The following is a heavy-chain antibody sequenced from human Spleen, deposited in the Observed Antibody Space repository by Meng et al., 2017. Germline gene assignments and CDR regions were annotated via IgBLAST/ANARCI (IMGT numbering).Heavy chain of an antibody. Sequence: QVQLLQSGHEVKKPGAAVKVSCKASGYTFTDFYIHWGRQAPGQGLEWMGWINPNTGGTKYAQKFQGRVTMTRDTSISTAYMELSSLRPDDTAVYYCAREAYRSGWSHFDPWGQGTLVTVSS. CDR2: INPNTGGT. J-gene: IGHJ5*02. V-gene: IGHV1-2*02. CDR3: AREAYRSGWSHFDP. D-gene: IGHD6-19*01. CDR1: GYTFTDFY.